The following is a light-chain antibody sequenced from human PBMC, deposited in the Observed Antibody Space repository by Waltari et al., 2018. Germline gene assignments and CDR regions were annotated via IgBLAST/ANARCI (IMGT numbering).Light chain of an antibody. CDR1: QGISSY. Sequence: IRMTQSPSSLSASTGDRVTITCRASQGISSYLAWYQQKPGKAPKLLIYAASTLQSGVPSRFSGSGSGTDFTLTISCLQSEDFATYYCQQYYSYPITFGQGTRLEIK. CDR3: QQYYSYPIT. J-gene: IGKJ5*01. CDR2: AAS. V-gene: IGKV1-8*01.